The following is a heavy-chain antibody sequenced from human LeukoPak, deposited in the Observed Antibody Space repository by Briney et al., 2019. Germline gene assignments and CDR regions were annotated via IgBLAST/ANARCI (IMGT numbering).Heavy chain of an antibody. J-gene: IGHJ4*02. CDR2: ISGSGANT. Sequence: GGSLRLSCAASGFTFSSYWMSWVRQAPGKGLEWLSAISGSGANTYYAESVKGRFTISRDNSKNTVYLQINTVRDEDTAVYYCAKHGEEVITPQTWGQGTLVTVSP. CDR3: AKHGEEVITPQT. V-gene: IGHV3-23*01. CDR1: GFTFSSYW. D-gene: IGHD3-10*01.